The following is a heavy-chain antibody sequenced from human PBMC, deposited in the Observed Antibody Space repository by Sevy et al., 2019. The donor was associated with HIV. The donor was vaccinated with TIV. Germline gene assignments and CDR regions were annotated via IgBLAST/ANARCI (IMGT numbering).Heavy chain of an antibody. CDR1: GFTFSNYA. CDR3: VKDSIVGSGGTIWPDYFDY. Sequence: GGSLRLSCSASGFTFSNYAMHWVRLASGKGLEFFSGISTNGGRTYYADSVKGRFTISRDNSKNTLYLQMSSLRVEDTAVFYCVKDSIVGSGGTIWPDYFDYWGQGTLVTVSS. CDR2: ISTNGGRT. V-gene: IGHV3-64D*06. J-gene: IGHJ4*02. D-gene: IGHD1-26*01.